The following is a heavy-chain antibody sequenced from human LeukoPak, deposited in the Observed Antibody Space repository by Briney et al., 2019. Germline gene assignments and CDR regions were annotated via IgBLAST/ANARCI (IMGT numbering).Heavy chain of an antibody. D-gene: IGHD3-10*01. J-gene: IGHJ6*02. Sequence: PGGSLRLSCAASGFTVSNNYMSWVRQAPGKGLEWVSVIYSGGTPYYADSVKGRFTISRDNTKNTLYLQMNSLRAEDTAVYYCVRDSEPYYYGSRAMDVWGQGTTVTVSS. CDR1: GFTVSNNY. CDR3: VRDSEPYYYGSRAMDV. CDR2: IYSGGTP. V-gene: IGHV3-66*01.